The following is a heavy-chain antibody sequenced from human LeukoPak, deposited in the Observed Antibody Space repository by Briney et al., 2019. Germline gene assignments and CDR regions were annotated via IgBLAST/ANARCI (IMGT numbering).Heavy chain of an antibody. CDR1: GFTFDDYG. CDR2: INWNGGST. CDR3: AREGVVTGDYYYYYMDV. Sequence: GGSLRLSCAASGFTFDDYGMSWVRQAPGQGLEWVSGINWNGGSTGYADSVKGRFTISRDNAKNSLYLQMNSLRAEDTALYYCAREGVVTGDYYYYYMDVWGKGTTVTVSS. D-gene: IGHD4-23*01. V-gene: IGHV3-20*04. J-gene: IGHJ6*03.